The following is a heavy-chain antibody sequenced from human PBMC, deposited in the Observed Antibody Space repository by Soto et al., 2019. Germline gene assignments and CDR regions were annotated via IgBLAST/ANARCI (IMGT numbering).Heavy chain of an antibody. CDR1: GFTFSSYG. CDR2: ISYDGSNK. J-gene: IGHJ4*02. Sequence: GGSLRLSCAASGFTFSSYGMHWVRQAPGKGLEWVAVISYDGSNKYYADSVKGRFTISRDNSKNTLYLQMNSLRAEDTAVYYCAKDSPSPLGYSYGAIDYWGQGTLVTVSS. CDR3: AKDSPSPLGYSYGAIDY. V-gene: IGHV3-30*18. D-gene: IGHD5-18*01.